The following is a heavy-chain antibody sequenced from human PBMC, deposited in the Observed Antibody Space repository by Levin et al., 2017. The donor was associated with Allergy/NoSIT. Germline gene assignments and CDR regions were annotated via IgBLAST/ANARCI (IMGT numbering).Heavy chain of an antibody. Sequence: PGGSLRLSCVASGFTYSTYAMSWVRQAPGKGLEWIAGISSTGGSKVYADSVKGRFTISRDNSKNTLFLQFYSLTAEDTDIYYCAKDGLTGLGYYSWGVFDHWGQGTLVTVSS. CDR3: AKDGLTGLGYYSWGVFDH. CDR2: ISSTGGSK. J-gene: IGHJ4*02. CDR1: GFTYSTYA. D-gene: IGHD3-9*01. V-gene: IGHV3-23*01.